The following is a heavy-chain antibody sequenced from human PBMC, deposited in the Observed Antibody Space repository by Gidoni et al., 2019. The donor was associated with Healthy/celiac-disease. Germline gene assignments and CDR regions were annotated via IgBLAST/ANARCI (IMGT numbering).Heavy chain of an antibody. J-gene: IGHJ3*02. CDR1: GGSISSSNW. CDR3: ARDKTRAFDI. V-gene: IGHV4-4*02. CDR2: IYHSGIT. Sequence: QVQLQESGTGLVKPSGTLSLTCAVSGGSISSSNWWSWVRQPPGKGLAWIGEIYHSGITNYNPSLKIRVTISVDKSKNQFSLKLSSVTAADTAVYYCARDKTRAFDIWGQGTMVTVSS.